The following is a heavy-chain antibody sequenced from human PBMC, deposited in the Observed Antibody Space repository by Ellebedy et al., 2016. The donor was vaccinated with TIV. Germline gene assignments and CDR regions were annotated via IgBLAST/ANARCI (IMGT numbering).Heavy chain of an antibody. CDR2: IRSKAYGGTT. V-gene: IGHV3-49*03. CDR3: TRDLVGATIGYYGMDV. CDR1: GFTFGDYA. Sequence: PGGSLRLSCTASGFTFGDYAMSWFRQAPGKGLEWVGFIRSKAYGGTTEYAASVKGRFTISRDDSKSIAYLQMNSLKTEDTAVYYCTRDLVGATIGYYGMDVWGQGTTVTVSS. D-gene: IGHD1-26*01. J-gene: IGHJ6*02.